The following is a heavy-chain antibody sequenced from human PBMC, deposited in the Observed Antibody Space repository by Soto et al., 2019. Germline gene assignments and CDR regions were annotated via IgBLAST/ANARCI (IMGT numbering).Heavy chain of an antibody. V-gene: IGHV3-30*03. CDR2: ISYDGSNK. CDR1: GFTFSSYG. J-gene: IGHJ4*02. CDR3: ALNSCWSSN. Sequence: QVQLVESGGGVVQPGRSLRLSCAASGFTFSSYGMHWVRQAPGKGLEWVAVISYDGSNKYYADSVKGRFTISRDNSKNTLYLQMNSLRAEDTAVYYCALNSCWSSNWGQGTLVTVSS. D-gene: IGHD6-19*01.